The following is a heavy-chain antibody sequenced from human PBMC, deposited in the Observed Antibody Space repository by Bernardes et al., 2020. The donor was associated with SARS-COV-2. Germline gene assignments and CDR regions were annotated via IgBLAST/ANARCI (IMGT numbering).Heavy chain of an antibody. CDR1: GFTFSDYC. D-gene: IGHD3-10*01. J-gene: IGHJ5*02. V-gene: IGHV3-7*01. CDR2: IKHDGSEK. CDR3: ARARFYASGTYSPIDA. Sequence: GSLRLSCAASGFTFSDYCMSWVRQAPGKGLEWIANIKHDGSEKYSVDPVKGRFTFSSDNANDSLYVQMNSLRAEDTAVYYCARARFYASGTYSPIDAWGQGTLVTVSS.